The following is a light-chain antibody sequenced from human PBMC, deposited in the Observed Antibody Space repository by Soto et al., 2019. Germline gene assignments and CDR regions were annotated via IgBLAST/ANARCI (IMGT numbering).Light chain of an antibody. V-gene: IGKV1-9*01. CDR1: QAISRS. CDR3: QHLNDYRYT. J-gene: IGKJ2*01. Sequence: DIQLTQSPSFLSASVGDRVTITCRPSQAISRSLAWYQHNPGKAPKLLIYAASTLQNGVPSSFSGSGSGTEFTLTISSLQPEDFATYYCQHLNDYRYTFGQGTKVEIK. CDR2: AAS.